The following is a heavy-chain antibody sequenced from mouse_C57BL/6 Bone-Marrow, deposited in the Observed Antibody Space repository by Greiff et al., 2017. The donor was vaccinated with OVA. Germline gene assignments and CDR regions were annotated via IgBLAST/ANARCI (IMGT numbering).Heavy chain of an antibody. CDR1: GYTFTSYW. CDR3: ARGEKDYFDD. J-gene: IGHJ2*01. V-gene: IGHV1-72*01. Sequence: QVQLQQPGAELVKPGASVKLSCKASGYTFTSYWMHWVKQRPGRGLEWIGRIDPNSGGTKYNEKFKSKATLTVDKPASTAYMQLSSLKSEDSAVKYCARGEKDYFDDWGQGTTLTVSS. CDR2: IDPNSGGT.